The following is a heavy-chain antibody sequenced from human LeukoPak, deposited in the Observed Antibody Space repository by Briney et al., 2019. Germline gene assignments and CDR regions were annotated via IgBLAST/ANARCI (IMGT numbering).Heavy chain of an antibody. CDR1: GGSFSGYY. CDR2: IYYSGST. D-gene: IGHD3-3*01. J-gene: IGHJ5*02. V-gene: IGHV4-30-4*01. CDR3: ARSDFWSGYYPRWFDP. Sequence: SETLSLTCAVYGGSFSGYYWSWIRQPPGKGLEWIGYIYYSGSTYYNPSLKSRVTISVDTSKNQFSLKLSSVTAADTAVYYCARSDFWSGYYPRWFDPWGQGTLVTVSS.